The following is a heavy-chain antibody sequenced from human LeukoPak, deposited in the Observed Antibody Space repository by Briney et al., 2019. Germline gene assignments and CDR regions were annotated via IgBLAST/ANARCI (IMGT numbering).Heavy chain of an antibody. V-gene: IGHV3-33*01. CDR3: ARAEYDILTGYSPGYFDY. Sequence: PGRSLRLSCAASGFTFSSYGMHWVRQAPGKGLEWVAVIWYDGSNKYYADSVKGRFTISRDNSKNTLYLQMNSLRAEDTAVYYCARAEYDILTGYSPGYFDYWGQGTLVTVSS. D-gene: IGHD3-9*01. CDR2: IWYDGSNK. CDR1: GFTFSSYG. J-gene: IGHJ4*02.